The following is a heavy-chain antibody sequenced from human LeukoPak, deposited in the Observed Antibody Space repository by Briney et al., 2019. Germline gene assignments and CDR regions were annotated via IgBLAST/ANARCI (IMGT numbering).Heavy chain of an antibody. Sequence: GGSLRLSCAASGFTFGSYGMHWVRQAPGKGLEWVAFIRYDGSNKYYADSVKGRFTISRDNSKNTLYLQMNSLRAEDTAVYYCAKDFHSSSWYVYYYYGMDVWGQGTTVTVSS. D-gene: IGHD6-13*01. CDR1: GFTFGSYG. V-gene: IGHV3-30*02. CDR3: AKDFHSSSWYVYYYYGMDV. J-gene: IGHJ6*02. CDR2: IRYDGSNK.